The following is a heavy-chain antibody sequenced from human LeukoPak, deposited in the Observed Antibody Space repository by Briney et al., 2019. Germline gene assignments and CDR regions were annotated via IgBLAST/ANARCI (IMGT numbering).Heavy chain of an antibody. CDR1: GFTFSSYA. D-gene: IGHD1-26*01. Sequence: GGSLRLSCAASGFTFSSYAMSWVRQAPGKGLEWVSSISSSSSYIYYADSVKGRFTISRDNAKNSLYLQMDSLRAEDTAVYYCARDLNSGSCIWGQGTLVTVSS. J-gene: IGHJ4*02. CDR3: ARDLNSGSCI. V-gene: IGHV3-21*01. CDR2: ISSSSSYI.